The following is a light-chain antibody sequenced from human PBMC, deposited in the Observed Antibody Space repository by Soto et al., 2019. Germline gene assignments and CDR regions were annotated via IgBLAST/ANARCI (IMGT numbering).Light chain of an antibody. J-gene: IGKJ5*01. Sequence: EIALTQSPGTLSLSPGERPTLYCRASQSVSRSYLAWYQQTPGQAPRLLIFGASSRATGIPDRFTGSGSGTDFTLTISRLEPEDFAVYYCQQYGSSPITFGQGTRLEIK. V-gene: IGKV3-20*01. CDR2: GAS. CDR3: QQYGSSPIT. CDR1: QSVSRSY.